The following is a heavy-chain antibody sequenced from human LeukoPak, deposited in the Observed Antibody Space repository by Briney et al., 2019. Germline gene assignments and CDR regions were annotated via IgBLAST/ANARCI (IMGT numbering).Heavy chain of an antibody. CDR1: GSTFSSYA. CDR3: ARDRYCSSTSCQPGDY. CDR2: ISYDGSNK. J-gene: IGHJ4*02. D-gene: IGHD2-2*01. V-gene: IGHV3-30-3*01. Sequence: PGRSLRLSCAASGSTFSSYAMHWVRQAPGKGLEWVAVISYDGSNKYYADSVKGRFTISRDNSKNTLYLQMNSLRAEDTAVYYCARDRYCSSTSCQPGDYWGQGTLVTVSS.